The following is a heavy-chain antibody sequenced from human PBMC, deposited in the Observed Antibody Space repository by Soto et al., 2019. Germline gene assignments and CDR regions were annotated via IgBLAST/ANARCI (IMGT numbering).Heavy chain of an antibody. D-gene: IGHD6-19*01. CDR3: ARGRRIAVAGTVSDY. CDR2: INHSGST. Sequence: QVQLQQWGAGLLKPSETLSLTCAGYGGSFSGYYWSWIRQPPGKGLEWIGEINHSGSTNYIPSLKSRVTISVDTSKNQFSLKLSSVTAADTAVYYCARGRRIAVAGTVSDYWGQGTLVTVSS. CDR1: GGSFSGYY. J-gene: IGHJ4*02. V-gene: IGHV4-34*01.